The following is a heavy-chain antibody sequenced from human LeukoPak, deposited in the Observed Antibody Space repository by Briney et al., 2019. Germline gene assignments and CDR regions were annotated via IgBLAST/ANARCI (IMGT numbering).Heavy chain of an antibody. J-gene: IGHJ4*02. Sequence: SETPSLTCNVSGGSISSYYWSWIRQPPGKGLEGIGYIYYTGSTNYNPSLKSRVTISVDTSKNQFSLKLRSVTAADTAVFYCARAGSYRGYFDYWGQGTLVTVPS. V-gene: IGHV4-59*01. CDR2: IYYTGST. D-gene: IGHD1-26*01. CDR1: GGSISSYY. CDR3: ARAGSYRGYFDY.